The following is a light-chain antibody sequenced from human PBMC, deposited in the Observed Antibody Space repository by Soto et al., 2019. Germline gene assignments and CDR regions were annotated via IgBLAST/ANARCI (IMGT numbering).Light chain of an antibody. V-gene: IGLV1-40*01. Sequence: QSVLTQPPSVSGAPGQRVTISCTGTSFNIGADYDVHWYQQLPGTAPKLLIYGNTNRPSGVPDRFSGSKSGTSASLAITGLQAEDEADYYCQSYDSSLSGGVFGTGTKLTVL. CDR1: SFNIGADYD. J-gene: IGLJ1*01. CDR2: GNT. CDR3: QSYDSSLSGGV.